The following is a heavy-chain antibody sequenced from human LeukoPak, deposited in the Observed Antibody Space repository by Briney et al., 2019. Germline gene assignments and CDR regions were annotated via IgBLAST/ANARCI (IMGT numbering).Heavy chain of an antibody. D-gene: IGHD3-10*02. V-gene: IGHV3-53*01. CDR1: GFTVSSTY. CDR3: ARGVLGIIPIDY. J-gene: IGHJ4*02. CDR2: MYSEDNK. Sequence: GGSLRLSCAASGFTVSSTYMAWVRQAPGKGLEWVSFMYSEDNKYYADSVKGRFTISRDSSKNTLYLQMNTLRADDTAVYYCARGVLGIIPIDYWGQGTLVTVSS.